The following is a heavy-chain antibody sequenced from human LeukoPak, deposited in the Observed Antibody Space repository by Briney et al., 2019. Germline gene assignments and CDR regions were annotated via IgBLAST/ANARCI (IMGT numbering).Heavy chain of an antibody. V-gene: IGHV4-59*08. D-gene: IGHD6-19*01. CDR3: AKYTSISAGGNWFDP. CDR1: GGSISSFY. J-gene: IGHJ5*02. CDR2: IYSSGST. Sequence: SETLSLTCTVSGGSISSFYWSWIRQPPGKGLEWIGYIYSSGSTNYNPSLKSRVTISVDTSKNQFSLKVRSVTAADTAVYYCAKYTSISAGGNWFDPWGQGTLVTVSS.